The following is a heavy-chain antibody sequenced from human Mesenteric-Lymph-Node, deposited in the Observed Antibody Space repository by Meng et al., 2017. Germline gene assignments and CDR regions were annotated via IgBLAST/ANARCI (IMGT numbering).Heavy chain of an antibody. CDR1: GFTFSSYW. D-gene: IGHD2-15*01. Sequence: GGSLRLSCAASGFTFSSYWMHWVRQAPGKGLVWVSRISPDVRVTTYADSVQGRFTISRDNAKKTLYLQMNSLRAEDTAVYYCARAEYGGYCSGGSCYHPDYWGQGALVTVSS. V-gene: IGHV3-74*03. J-gene: IGHJ4*02. CDR3: ARAEYGGYCSGGSCYHPDY. CDR2: ISPDVRVT.